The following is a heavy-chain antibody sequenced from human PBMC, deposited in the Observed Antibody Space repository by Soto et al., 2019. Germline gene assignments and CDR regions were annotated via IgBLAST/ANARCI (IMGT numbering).Heavy chain of an antibody. V-gene: IGHV4-31*03. CDR3: ARGGPDAFDI. Sequence: SKTLSLTCTVSGGSISSGGYYWSWIRQHPGKGLEWIGYIYYSGSTYYNPSLKSRVTISVDTSKNQFSLKLSSVTAADTAVYYCARGGPDAFDIWGQGTMVTVSS. CDR1: GGSISSGGYY. J-gene: IGHJ3*02. CDR2: IYYSGST.